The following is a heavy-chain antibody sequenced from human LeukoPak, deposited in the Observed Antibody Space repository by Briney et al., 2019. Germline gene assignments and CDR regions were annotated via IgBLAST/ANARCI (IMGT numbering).Heavy chain of an antibody. D-gene: IGHD4-17*01. V-gene: IGHV3-23*01. CDR2: ISGSGGST. Sequence: TGGSLRLSCAAFGFTFSSYAMSWVRQAPGKGLEWVSAISGSGGSTYYADSVKGRFTISRDNSKNTLYLQMNSLRAEDTAVYYCAKELGFYGGNSHFDYWGQGTLVTVSS. CDR1: GFTFSSYA. J-gene: IGHJ4*02. CDR3: AKELGFYGGNSHFDY.